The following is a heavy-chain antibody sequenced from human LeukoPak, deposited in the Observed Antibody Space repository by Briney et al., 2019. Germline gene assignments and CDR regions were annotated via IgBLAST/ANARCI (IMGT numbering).Heavy chain of an antibody. CDR2: HNPSGGST. CDR3: ARDREWELGYYFDY. J-gene: IGHJ4*02. D-gene: IGHD1-26*01. CDR1: GYTFTTYY. V-gene: IGHV1-46*01. Sequence: ASVKVSCKASGYTFTTYYMHWVRQAPGQGLEWMGIHNPSGGSTGYAQKFQGRVTMTRDTSTSTVYMELSSLRSEDTAVYYCARDREWELGYYFDYWGQGTLVTVSS.